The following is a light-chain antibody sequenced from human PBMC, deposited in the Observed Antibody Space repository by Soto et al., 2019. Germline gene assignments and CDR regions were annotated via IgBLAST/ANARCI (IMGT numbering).Light chain of an antibody. CDR2: DAS. V-gene: IGKV3-11*01. Sequence: EIVLTQSPATLSLSPGERATLSCRASQSVSSYLAWYQQKPGQAPRLLIYDASNRATGIPARFSGSGSGTDFTLTISSLEPEYFAVYYCQHHTNWPLTFGPGTKVDIK. J-gene: IGKJ3*01. CDR1: QSVSSY. CDR3: QHHTNWPLT.